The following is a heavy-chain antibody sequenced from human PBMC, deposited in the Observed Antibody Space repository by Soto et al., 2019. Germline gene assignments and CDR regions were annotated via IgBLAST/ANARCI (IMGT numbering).Heavy chain of an antibody. CDR2: IDWDDDK. Sequence: ESGPTLVNPTQTLTLTCTFSGFSLSTSGMCVSWIRQPPGKALEWLARIDWDDDKYYSTSLKTRLTISKDTSKNQVVLTMTNMDPVDTATYYCARIIGSSSGGTYYFDYWGQGTLVTVSS. CDR3: ARIIGSSSGGTYYFDY. D-gene: IGHD6-6*01. J-gene: IGHJ4*02. CDR1: GFSLSTSGMC. V-gene: IGHV2-70*11.